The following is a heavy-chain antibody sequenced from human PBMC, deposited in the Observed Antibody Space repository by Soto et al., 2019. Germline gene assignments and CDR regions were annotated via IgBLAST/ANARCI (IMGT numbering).Heavy chain of an antibody. V-gene: IGHV3-53*04. CDR1: GFTLSNNY. D-gene: IGHD3-16*01. Sequence: EEQLVESGGGLVQPGRSLRLSCASFGFTLSNNYMSWVRQAPGKGLEWISVIYSGGDTYYADSVKGRFTISRHNSKNTLYLQMNSLRAEDTAVYYCARGGGQSYYFMDVWGKGTTVTVSS. J-gene: IGHJ6*03. CDR2: IYSGGDT. CDR3: ARGGGQSYYFMDV.